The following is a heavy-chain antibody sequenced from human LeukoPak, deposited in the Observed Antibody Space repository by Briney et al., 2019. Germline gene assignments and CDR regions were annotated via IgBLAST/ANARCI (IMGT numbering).Heavy chain of an antibody. V-gene: IGHV3-7*01. D-gene: IGHD1-14*01. CDR2: IKQDGSDK. CDR1: GLTFRNYW. Sequence: GGSLRLSYAASGLTFRNYWMSWVRQAPGKGLEWVANIKQDGSDKFYVDSVNGRFTISRDNAKNSLYQQMNTLRAEDTAIYYCATFSGAHHKTFGSWGQGTLVTVSS. J-gene: IGHJ4*02. CDR3: ATFSGAHHKTFGS.